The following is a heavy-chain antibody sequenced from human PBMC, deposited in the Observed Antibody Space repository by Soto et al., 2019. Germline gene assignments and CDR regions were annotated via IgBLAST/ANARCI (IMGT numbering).Heavy chain of an antibody. CDR3: ARDGSGYDTSGYYLYDAFDI. Sequence: PSETLSLTCTVSGASIITDNYFWVWIRQSPRRGLELIGSISYSGRTYDNPSLQSRVTISIDASKNQFSLKLTSVTTADTAVYYCARDGSGYDTSGYYLYDAFDIWGQGTMVTVSS. J-gene: IGHJ3*02. CDR1: GASIITDNYF. V-gene: IGHV4-39*02. CDR2: ISYSGRT. D-gene: IGHD3-22*01.